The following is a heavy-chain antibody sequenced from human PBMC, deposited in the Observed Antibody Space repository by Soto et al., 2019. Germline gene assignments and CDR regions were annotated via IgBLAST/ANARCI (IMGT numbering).Heavy chain of an antibody. CDR2: IYYSGST. Sequence: PSETLSLTCTVSGGSISSYYWSWIRQPPGKGLEWIGYIYYSGSTNYNPSLKSRVTMSVDTSKNQFSLKLSSVTAADTAVYYCAREIYDFWSGSGGGYYYYYYMDVWGKGTTVTVSS. J-gene: IGHJ6*03. CDR1: GGSISSYY. D-gene: IGHD3-3*01. V-gene: IGHV4-59*01. CDR3: AREIYDFWSGSGGGYYYYYYMDV.